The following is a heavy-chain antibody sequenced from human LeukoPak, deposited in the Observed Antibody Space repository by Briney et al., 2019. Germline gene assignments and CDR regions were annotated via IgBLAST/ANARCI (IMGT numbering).Heavy chain of an antibody. D-gene: IGHD3-10*01. CDR3: AIVLPYFGY. J-gene: IGHJ4*02. CDR1: GYTFTTYG. V-gene: IGHV1-18*01. CDR2: ITTYNGDT. Sequence: GASVKVSCKASGYTFTTYGLSWVRQAPGQGLEWMGWITTYNGDTDYAQKLQGRVTMTADTSTGTAYMELRSLRSDDTAVYYCAIVLPYFGYWGQGTLLTVSS.